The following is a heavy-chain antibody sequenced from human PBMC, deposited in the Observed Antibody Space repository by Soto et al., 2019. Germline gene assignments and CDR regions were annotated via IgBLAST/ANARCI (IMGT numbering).Heavy chain of an antibody. Sequence: PSETLSLTCAVYGGSFSGYYWSWISKTPGKGLEWIGEINHSGSTNYNPSLKSRVTISVDTSKNQFSLKLSSVTAADTAVYYCARGLSGYVYYYYMDVWGKGTTVTVSS. D-gene: IGHD6-25*01. CDR3: ARGLSGYVYYYYMDV. CDR2: INHSGST. V-gene: IGHV4-34*01. CDR1: GGSFSGYY. J-gene: IGHJ6*03.